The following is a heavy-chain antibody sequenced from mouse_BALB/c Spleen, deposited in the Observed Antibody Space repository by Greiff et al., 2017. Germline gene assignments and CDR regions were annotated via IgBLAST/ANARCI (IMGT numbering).Heavy chain of an antibody. V-gene: IGHV1-4*01. Sequence: QAQLQQSGAELARPGASVKMSCKASGYTFTSYTMHWVKQRPGQGLEWIGYINPSSGYTNYNQKFKDKATLTADKSSSTAYMQLSSLTSEDSAVYYCARLDTTVVAEDAWFAYWGQGTLVTVSA. CDR3: ARLDTTVVAEDAWFAY. D-gene: IGHD1-1*01. J-gene: IGHJ3*01. CDR1: GYTFTSYT. CDR2: INPSSGYT.